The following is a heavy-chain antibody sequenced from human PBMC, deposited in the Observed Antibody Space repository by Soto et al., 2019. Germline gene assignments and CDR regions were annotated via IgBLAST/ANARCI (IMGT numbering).Heavy chain of an antibody. CDR3: AKLNVQWFGDFYAN. Sequence: EVQLLESGGGLVQPGGSLRLSCAASGFTLSSYAMSWVRQAPGKGLDWVSAISGGGSTHYTESVKGRFTISRDNSKNTLYLQMKSLRAEDTGVYYCAKLNVQWFGDFYANWGQGTLVTVSS. D-gene: IGHD3-10*01. V-gene: IGHV3-23*01. CDR2: ISGGGST. CDR1: GFTLSSYA. J-gene: IGHJ4*02.